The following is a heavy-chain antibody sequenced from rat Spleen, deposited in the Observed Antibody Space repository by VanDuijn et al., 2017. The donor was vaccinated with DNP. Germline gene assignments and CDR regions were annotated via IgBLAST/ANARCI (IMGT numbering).Heavy chain of an antibody. D-gene: IGHD4-3*01. CDR3: ARDLIIRDTTSAMDA. J-gene: IGHJ4*01. CDR2: MWYDGDT. V-gene: IGHV2-32*01. Sequence: QVQLKESGPGLVQPSQTLSLTCTVSGFSLTTYGVSWVRQPSGRGPEWMGRMWYDGDTAYNSAIKSRLSISRDTSKSQVFLKLNSLQTEDTATYYCARDLIIRDTTSAMDAWGQGTSVTVSS. CDR1: GFSLTTYG.